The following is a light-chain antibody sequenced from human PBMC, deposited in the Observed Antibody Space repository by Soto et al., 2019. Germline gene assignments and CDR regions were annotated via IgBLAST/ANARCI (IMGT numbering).Light chain of an antibody. CDR1: SSDVGGYNY. CDR2: DVS. CDR3: SSYTSSSTYV. Sequence: QSALTQPASVSGSPGQSITISCTGTSSDVGGYNYVSWYQQHPGKAPKLMIYDVSNRPSGVSNRFSGSKSGNTVSLTISGLQAEDEADYYCSSYTSSSTYVXGTGTKLTVL. V-gene: IGLV2-14*01. J-gene: IGLJ1*01.